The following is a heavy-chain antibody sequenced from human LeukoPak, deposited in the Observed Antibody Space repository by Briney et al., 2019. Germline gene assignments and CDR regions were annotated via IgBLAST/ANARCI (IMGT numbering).Heavy chain of an antibody. CDR3: ASADDY. Sequence: PSETLSLTCTVSGVSISSYYWSWIRQPPGKGLEWIGYIYYSGSTNYNPSLKSRVTISVDTSKNQFSLKLSSVTAADTAVYYCASADDYWGQGTLVTVSS. CDR2: IYYSGST. V-gene: IGHV4-59*01. J-gene: IGHJ4*02. CDR1: GVSISSYY.